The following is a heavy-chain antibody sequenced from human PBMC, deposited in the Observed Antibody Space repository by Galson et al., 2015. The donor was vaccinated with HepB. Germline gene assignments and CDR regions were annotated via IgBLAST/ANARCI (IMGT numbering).Heavy chain of an antibody. D-gene: IGHD1-26*01. CDR1: GDSISDYY. J-gene: IGHJ5*02. Sequence: ETLSLTCTVSGDSISDYYWSWIRQPPGKGLEWIGFVYYSGSTNYNPSLKSRVTISVDRSKNQFYLQLDSVTAVDTAVYYCARQVQWAPPDPWGQGTLVTVSS. CDR3: ARQVQWAPPDP. CDR2: VYYSGST. V-gene: IGHV4-59*08.